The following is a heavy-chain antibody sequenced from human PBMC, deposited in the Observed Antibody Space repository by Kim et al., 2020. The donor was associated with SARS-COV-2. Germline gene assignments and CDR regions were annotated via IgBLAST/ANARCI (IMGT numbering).Heavy chain of an antibody. J-gene: IGHJ4*02. CDR1: GFTFSSYA. CDR3: ARGGRGSYYYSPITTPFDY. D-gene: IGHD1-26*01. CDR2: ISYDGSNK. V-gene: IGHV3-30*04. Sequence: GGSLRLSCAASGFTFSSYAMHWVRQAPGKGLEWVAVISYDGSNKYYADSVKGRFTISRDNSKNTLYLQMNSLRAEDTAVYYCARGGRGSYYYSPITTPFDYWGQGTLVTVSS.